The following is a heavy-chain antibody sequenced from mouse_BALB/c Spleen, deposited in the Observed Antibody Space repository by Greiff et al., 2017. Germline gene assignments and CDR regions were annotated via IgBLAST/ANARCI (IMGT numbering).Heavy chain of an antibody. CDR3: ARGGYDEAWFAY. CDR2: ISYSGST. V-gene: IGHV3-2*02. Sequence: EVHLVESGPGLVKPSQSLSLTCTVTGYSITSDYAWNWIRQFPGNKLEWMGYISYSGSTSYNPSLKSRISITRDTSKNQFFLQLNSVTTEDTATYYCARGGYDEAWFAYWGQGTLVTVSA. J-gene: IGHJ3*01. CDR1: GYSITSDYA. D-gene: IGHD2-14*01.